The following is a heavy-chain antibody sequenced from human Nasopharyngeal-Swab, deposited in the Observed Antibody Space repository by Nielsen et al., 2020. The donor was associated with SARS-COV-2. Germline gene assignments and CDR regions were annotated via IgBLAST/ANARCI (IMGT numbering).Heavy chain of an antibody. J-gene: IGHJ4*02. CDR3: ARAMTMVVTFPAY. Sequence: WVRQAPGQGLEWMGWISAYNGNTNYAQKLQGRVTMTTDTSTSTAYMELRSLRSDDTAVYYCARAMTMVVTFPAYWGKGTLVTVSS. V-gene: IGHV1-18*01. CDR2: ISAYNGNT. D-gene: IGHD4-23*01.